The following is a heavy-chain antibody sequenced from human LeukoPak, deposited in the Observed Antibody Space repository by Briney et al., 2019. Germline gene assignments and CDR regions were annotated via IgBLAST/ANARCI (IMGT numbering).Heavy chain of an antibody. CDR2: INPNSGGT. CDR1: EYTFIDYN. D-gene: IGHD4-17*01. J-gene: IGHJ3*02. Sequence: ASVKVSCKPSEYTFIDYNIHWVRQAPGQGLEWMGWINPNSGGTNYAQKFQDRATLTRDTSISTAYMELTRLRSDDTAVYYCTRIYGDDDAFDIWGQGTMVTVSS. V-gene: IGHV1-2*02. CDR3: TRIYGDDDAFDI.